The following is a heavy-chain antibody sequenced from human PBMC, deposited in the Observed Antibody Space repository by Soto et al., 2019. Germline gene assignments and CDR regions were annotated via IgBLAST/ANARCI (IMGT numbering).Heavy chain of an antibody. CDR3: ARESGGATATLDYYYFYMDV. CDR2: INPNGGVT. Sequence: QVQLVQSGAEVKKPGASVTVSCRSSGDTFNDYYIHWVRQAPGQGLEWMGWINPNGGVTKYAQKFQGWVSMTRDTSIRKGYMHLSRLRSDDTAVYYCARESGGATATLDYYYFYMDVWGTGTTVTVSS. J-gene: IGHJ6*03. D-gene: IGHD5-12*01. V-gene: IGHV1-2*04. CDR1: GDTFNDYY.